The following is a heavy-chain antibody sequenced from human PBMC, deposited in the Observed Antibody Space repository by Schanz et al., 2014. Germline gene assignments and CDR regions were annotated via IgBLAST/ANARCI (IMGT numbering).Heavy chain of an antibody. D-gene: IGHD5-18*01. CDR1: GYTLTNFD. CDR2: MNPNSGTT. V-gene: IGHV1-8*01. J-gene: IGHJ6*02. Sequence: QVQLVQSGAEVKKPGASVKVSCKASGYTLTNFDINWVRQAPGQGLEWMGWMNPNSGTTGYAQKFQGRVTITADKSTSTASMELSSLRSEDTAVYYCARGPSQGYSYGHNIGAYYYGMDVCGQGTTVTVSS. CDR3: ARGPSQGYSYGHNIGAYYYGMDV.